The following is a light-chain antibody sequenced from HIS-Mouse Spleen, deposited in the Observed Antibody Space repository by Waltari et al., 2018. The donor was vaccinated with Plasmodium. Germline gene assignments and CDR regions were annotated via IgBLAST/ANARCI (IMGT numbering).Light chain of an antibody. Sequence: SYELTHPPSVSVSPGQTARLTCSGDALPKNYAYWYQQKSGQAPVLGIYEDSKRPSGIPERFSGSSSGTMATLTISGAQVEDEADYYCYSTDSSGNHRVFGGGTKLTVL. J-gene: IGLJ3*02. CDR3: YSTDSSGNHRV. V-gene: IGLV3-10*01. CDR1: ALPKNY. CDR2: EDS.